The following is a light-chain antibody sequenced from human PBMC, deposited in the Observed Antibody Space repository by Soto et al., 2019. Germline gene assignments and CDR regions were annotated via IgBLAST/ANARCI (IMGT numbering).Light chain of an antibody. CDR3: QQYNGYSHS. CDR1: QSITRW. CDR2: DAT. Sequence: DIRMTQSPSTLSPSVGYRVTITGRADQSITRWLAWFQQKPGKAPSLLIYDATNLQPGVPSRFSGGGSGTEFTLTISSLQPDDFATYYCQQYNGYSHSFGQGTRVEIK. J-gene: IGKJ2*01. V-gene: IGKV1-5*01.